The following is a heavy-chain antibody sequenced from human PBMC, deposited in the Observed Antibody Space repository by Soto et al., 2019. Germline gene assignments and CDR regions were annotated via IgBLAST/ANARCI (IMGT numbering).Heavy chain of an antibody. Sequence: EVQLVESGGGLVQPGRSLRLSCAASGFTLDDYAMHWVRQAPGKGLEWVSGISWNSGSIGYADSVKGRFTISRDNAKNSLYLQMNSLRAEDTALYYCAKALESSSGWYPYYFDYWGQGTLVTVSS. CDR1: GFTLDDYA. D-gene: IGHD6-19*01. CDR2: ISWNSGSI. J-gene: IGHJ4*02. V-gene: IGHV3-9*01. CDR3: AKALESSSGWYPYYFDY.